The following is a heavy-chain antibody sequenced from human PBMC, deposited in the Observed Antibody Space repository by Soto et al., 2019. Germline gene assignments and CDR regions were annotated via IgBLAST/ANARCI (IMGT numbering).Heavy chain of an antibody. CDR1: GGTFSSYA. Sequence: SCKASGGTFSSYAISWVRQAPGQGLEWMGGIIPIFGTANYAQKFQGRVTITADESTSTAYMELSSLRSEDTAVYYCARGTAPGLWFGELLNYWGQGTLVTVSS. V-gene: IGHV1-69*01. CDR2: IIPIFGTA. D-gene: IGHD3-10*01. CDR3: ARGTAPGLWFGELLNY. J-gene: IGHJ4*02.